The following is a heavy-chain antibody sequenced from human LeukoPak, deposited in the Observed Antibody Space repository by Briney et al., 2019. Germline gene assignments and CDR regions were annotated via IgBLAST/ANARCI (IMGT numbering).Heavy chain of an antibody. Sequence: ASVKVSCKASGYTFTSYGISWVRQAPGQGLEWMGWISAYNGNTNYAQKLQGRVTMTTDTSTSTAYMELRSLRSDDTAVYYCARSITMVPLDAFDIWGQGTMVIVSS. CDR1: GYTFTSYG. D-gene: IGHD3-10*01. V-gene: IGHV1-18*01. CDR2: ISAYNGNT. J-gene: IGHJ3*02. CDR3: ARSITMVPLDAFDI.